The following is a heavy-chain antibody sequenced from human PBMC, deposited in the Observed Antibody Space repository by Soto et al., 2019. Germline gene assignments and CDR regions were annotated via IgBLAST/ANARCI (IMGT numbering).Heavy chain of an antibody. CDR3: ARDRQTERSADYYYGMDV. V-gene: IGHV3-33*01. Sequence: GGSLRLSCAASGFTFSSYGMHWVRQAPGKGLEWVAVIWYDGSNKYYADSVKGRFTISRDNSKNTLYLQMNSLRAEDTAVYYCARDRQTERSADYYYGMDVWGQGTTVTVSS. CDR1: GFTFSSYG. CDR2: IWYDGSNK. J-gene: IGHJ6*02. D-gene: IGHD6-19*01.